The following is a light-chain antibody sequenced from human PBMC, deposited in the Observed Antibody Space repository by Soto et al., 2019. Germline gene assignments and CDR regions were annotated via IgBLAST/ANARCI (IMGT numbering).Light chain of an antibody. Sequence: QPVLTQPPSASGTPGQRVTISCSGRSSNIGSNSVYWYQQLPGTAPKLLIYFNNQRPSGVPDRFSGSKSGTSASLAISGLRSEDEADYYCAAWDDSLSNVLFGGGTKLTVL. V-gene: IGLV1-47*02. CDR1: SSNIGSNS. CDR2: FNN. CDR3: AAWDDSLSNVL. J-gene: IGLJ2*01.